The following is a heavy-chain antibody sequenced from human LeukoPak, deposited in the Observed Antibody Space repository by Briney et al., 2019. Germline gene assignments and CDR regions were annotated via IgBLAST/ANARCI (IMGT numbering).Heavy chain of an antibody. J-gene: IGHJ6*02. CDR1: GFTFRSYA. D-gene: IGHD1-7*01. CDR3: AKRGITGTTKGYYYYGMDV. Sequence: GGSLRLSCAAPGFTFRSYAMSWVRQAPGKGLEWVSAISGSGGSTYYADSVKGRFTISRDNSKNTLYLQMNSLRAEDTAVYYCAKRGITGTTKGYYYYGMDVWGQGTTVTVSS. V-gene: IGHV3-23*01. CDR2: ISGSGGST.